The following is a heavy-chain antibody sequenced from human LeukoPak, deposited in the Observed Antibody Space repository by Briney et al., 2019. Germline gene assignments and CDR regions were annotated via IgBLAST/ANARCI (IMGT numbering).Heavy chain of an antibody. V-gene: IGHV4-59*12. CDR2: IYYSGRT. Sequence: SETLSLTCAVYGGSFSGYYWSWIRQPPGKGLEWIGYIYYSGRTNYNPSLKSRVTMSVDTSKNQFSLKLSSVTAADTAVYYCAREVLLWFGELFFDYWGQGTLVTVSS. D-gene: IGHD3-10*01. J-gene: IGHJ4*02. CDR1: GGSFSGYY. CDR3: AREVLLWFGELFFDY.